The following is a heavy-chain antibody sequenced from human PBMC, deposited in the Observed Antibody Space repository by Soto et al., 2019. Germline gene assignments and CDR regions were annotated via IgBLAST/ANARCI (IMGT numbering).Heavy chain of an antibody. D-gene: IGHD3-10*01. CDR1: GDTFTFYS. V-gene: IGHV1-69*02. CDR2: INPILSMS. CDR3: ASSYGSGYRAFDY. Sequence: QVQLVQSGAEVKKPGSSVRVSCKASGDTFTFYSINWVRQAPGLGLEWMGRINPILSMSNYAQRFQGRVTLTADKSTSTAYMEMSSLRSEDTAMYYCASSYGSGYRAFDYGGQGALVTVS. J-gene: IGHJ4*02.